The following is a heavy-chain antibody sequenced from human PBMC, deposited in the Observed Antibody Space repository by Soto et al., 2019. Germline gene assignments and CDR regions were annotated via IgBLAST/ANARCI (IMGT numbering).Heavy chain of an antibody. CDR2: IGGSGDHI. V-gene: IGHV3-21*01. CDR3: ARAPVAGSTGPV. Sequence: GGSLRLSCAASGFIFSEYHMNWVRQAPGKGLEWISSIGGSGDHIYYAASLEGRFTISRDNARDSLFLQMNSLRPDDTAVYYCARAPVAGSTGPVWGQGTLVTVSS. CDR1: GFIFSEYH. J-gene: IGHJ4*02. D-gene: IGHD6-19*01.